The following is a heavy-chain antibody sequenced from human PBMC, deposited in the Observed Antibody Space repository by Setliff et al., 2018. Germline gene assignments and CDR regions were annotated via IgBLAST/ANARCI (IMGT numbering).Heavy chain of an antibody. CDR1: GASLSSGSYY. Sequence: SETLSLTCTVSGASLSSGSYYWSWIRQSAGKGLEWIGHIYTNGTTSYSPPLKSRVSISADTSKYVLSLGLTSVTAADAAVYYCAKEDVVISFVRNSHQHYGMDVWGPGTTVTVSS. V-gene: IGHV4-61*09. D-gene: IGHD2-21*01. J-gene: IGHJ6*02. CDR3: AKEDVVISFVRNSHQHYGMDV. CDR2: IYTNGTT.